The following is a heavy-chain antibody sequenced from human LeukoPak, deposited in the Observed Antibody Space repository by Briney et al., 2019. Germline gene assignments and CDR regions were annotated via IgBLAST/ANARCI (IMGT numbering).Heavy chain of an antibody. CDR3: AGTYYYDSSGYYIPFDY. Sequence: SVKVSCKASGGTFSSYAISGVRQAPGQRLEWMGGTIPIFGTANYAQKFQSRVTITTDESTSTAYIELCTLRSEDTAVYYCAGTYYYDSSGYYIPFDYWGQGTLVTVSS. CDR1: GGTFSSYA. CDR2: TIPIFGTA. J-gene: IGHJ4*02. D-gene: IGHD3-22*01. V-gene: IGHV1-69*05.